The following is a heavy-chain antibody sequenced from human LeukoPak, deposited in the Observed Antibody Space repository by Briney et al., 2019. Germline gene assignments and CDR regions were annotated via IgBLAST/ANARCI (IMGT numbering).Heavy chain of an antibody. CDR1: GGSISSHY. CDR2: RHYDGDT. D-gene: IGHD2-2*01. CDR3: ATNSKYVYYYYMDV. V-gene: IGHV4-59*11. Sequence: PSETLSLTCTVSGGSISSHYWNWIRQTPGKGLEWIGYRHYDGDTKYNPSLWSRVTISLDSSRKQFSLKLRSVIAADTAVYYCATNSKYVYYYYMDVWAKGTKDAVSS. J-gene: IGHJ6*03.